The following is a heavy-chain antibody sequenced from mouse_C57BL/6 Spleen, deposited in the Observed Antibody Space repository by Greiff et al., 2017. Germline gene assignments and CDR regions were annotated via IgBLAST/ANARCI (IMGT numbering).Heavy chain of an antibody. D-gene: IGHD2-3*01. CDR2: ISYDGSN. J-gene: IGHJ4*01. V-gene: IGHV3-6*01. Sequence: EVQLQESGPGLVKPSQSLSLTCSVTGYSITSGYYWNWIRQFPGNKLEWMGYISYDGSNNYNPSLKNRISITRDTSKNQFFLKLNSVTTEDTATYYCARDYGYYYLENAMDYWGQGTSVTVSS. CDR3: ARDYGYYYLENAMDY. CDR1: GYSITSGYY.